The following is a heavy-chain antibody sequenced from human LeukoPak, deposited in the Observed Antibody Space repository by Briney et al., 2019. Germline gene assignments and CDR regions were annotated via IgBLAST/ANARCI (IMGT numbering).Heavy chain of an antibody. CDR1: GFTFSSYA. V-gene: IGHV1-69*01. CDR3: ARTLYSGYGSYFDY. Sequence: TGGSLRLSCAASGFTFSSYAISWVRQAPGQGLEWMGGIIPIFGTANYAQKFRGRVTITADESTSTAYMELSSLRSEDTAVYYCARTLYSGYGSYFDYWGQGTLVTVSS. D-gene: IGHD5-12*01. CDR2: IIPIFGTA. J-gene: IGHJ4*02.